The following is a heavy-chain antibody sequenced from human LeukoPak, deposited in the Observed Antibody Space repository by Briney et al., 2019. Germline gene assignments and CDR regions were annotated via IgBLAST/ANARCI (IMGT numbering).Heavy chain of an antibody. CDR3: ARGDSSSWYGLDY. D-gene: IGHD6-13*01. CDR2: MNPNSGGT. Sequence: ASVKVSCKTSGYSFSTFDINWVRQATGQGLEWMGWMNPNSGGTNYAQKFQGRVTMTRDTSISTAYMELSRLRSDDTAVYYCARGDSSSWYGLDYWGQGTLVTVSS. J-gene: IGHJ4*02. V-gene: IGHV1-2*02. CDR1: GYSFSTFD.